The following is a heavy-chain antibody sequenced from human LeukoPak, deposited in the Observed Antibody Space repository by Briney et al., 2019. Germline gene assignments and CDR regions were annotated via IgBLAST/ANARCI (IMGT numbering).Heavy chain of an antibody. D-gene: IGHD3-22*01. J-gene: IGHJ4*02. V-gene: IGHV4-30-4*07. CDR2: IYYSGST. CDR3: ARERNTYYDSSGYYYRHYYFDY. CDR1: DGSISSGGYS. Sequence: SQTLSLTCAVSDGSISSGGYSWSWIRQPPGKGLEWSGYIYYSGSTYYNPSLKNRLTISVDTSKNQFSLKLSSATAADTAVYYCARERNTYYDSSGYYYRHYYFDYWGQGTLVTVSS.